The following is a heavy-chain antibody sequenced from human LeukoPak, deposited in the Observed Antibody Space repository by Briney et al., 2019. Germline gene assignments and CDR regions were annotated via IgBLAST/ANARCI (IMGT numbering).Heavy chain of an antibody. CDR3: ARDGRVGASLSGYFDY. Sequence: SETLSLTCTVSGGSISSYYWSWIRQPPGKGPEWIGYIHYSGSTTYNPSLKSRVTISVDTSKNQFSLKLSSVTAADTAVYYCARDGRVGASLSGYFDYWGQGTLVTVSS. J-gene: IGHJ4*02. CDR1: GGSISSYY. V-gene: IGHV4-59*01. CDR2: IHYSGST. D-gene: IGHD1-26*01.